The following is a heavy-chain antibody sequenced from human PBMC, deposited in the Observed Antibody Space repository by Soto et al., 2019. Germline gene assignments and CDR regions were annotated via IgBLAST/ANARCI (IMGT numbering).Heavy chain of an antibody. CDR1: GGSISSGGYS. J-gene: IGHJ4*02. CDR2: IYHSGST. V-gene: IGHV4-30-2*01. CDR3: ARGNYDFWSGYQDY. Sequence: QLQLQESGSGLVKPSQTLSLTCAVSGGSISSGGYSWSWIRQPPGKGLEWIGYIYHSGSTYYNPSLKSLVTISVDRSKNQFSLKLSSVTAADTAVYYCARGNYDFWSGYQDYWGQGTLVTVSS. D-gene: IGHD3-3*01.